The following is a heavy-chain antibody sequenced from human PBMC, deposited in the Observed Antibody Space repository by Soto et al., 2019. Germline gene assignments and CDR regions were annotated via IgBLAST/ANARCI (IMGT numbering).Heavy chain of an antibody. J-gene: IGHJ6*02. CDR3: ARRPPWGGWYREQKYYYYYGMDV. CDR1: GYTFTGYA. V-gene: IGHV1-3*01. D-gene: IGHD6-19*01. CDR2: INAGNGNT. Sequence: ASVKVSCKASGYTFTGYAMHWVRQAPGQRLEWMGWINAGNGNTKYSQKFQGRVTITRDTSASTAYMELSSLRSEDTAVYYCARRPPWGGWYREQKYYYYYGMDVWGQGTTVTVSS.